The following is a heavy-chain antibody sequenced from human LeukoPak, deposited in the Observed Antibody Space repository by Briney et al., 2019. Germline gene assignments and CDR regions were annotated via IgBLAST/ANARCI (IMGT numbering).Heavy chain of an antibody. Sequence: GGSLRLSCAASGFTFSSHGMHWVRQAPGKGLEWVAVIWYDGSNQYYADSVKGRFTISRDNSKNTLYLQMNSLRAEDTAVYYCARDPLAYYLDSWAREPWSPSPQ. D-gene: IGHD1-1*01. CDR2: IWYDGSNQ. J-gene: IGHJ4*02. CDR3: ARDPLAYYLDS. CDR1: GFTFSSHG. V-gene: IGHV3-33*01.